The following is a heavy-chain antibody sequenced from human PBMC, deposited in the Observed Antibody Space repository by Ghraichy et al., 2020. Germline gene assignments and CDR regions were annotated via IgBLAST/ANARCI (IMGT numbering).Heavy chain of an antibody. CDR1: GGSVSSSRYY. CDR3: ARSTSTAFDY. D-gene: IGHD1-1*01. Sequence: SQTLSLTCTVFGGSVSSSRYYWGWIRQPPGKGLEWIGNIYYTGITYYNQSLESGVTISIDTSENQFSRKLSSVTATDTAVYYVARSTSTAFDYWGQGPPVTVSS. J-gene: IGHJ4*02. V-gene: IGHV4-39*01. CDR2: IYYTGIT.